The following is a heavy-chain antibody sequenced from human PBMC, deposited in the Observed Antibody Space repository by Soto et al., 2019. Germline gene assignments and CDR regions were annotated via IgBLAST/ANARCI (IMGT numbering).Heavy chain of an antibody. CDR1: GFTFSDYS. Sequence: VQLIQSGGGVVQPGRSLRLSCEASGFTFSDYSLHWVRQAPGKGLQWVALISYDGNKKDYADSVNGRFSVSRDNSRNTLYLQVNSPRPEDTAVYYCARDGSTYGEPHDAFDIWGQGTLVTVSS. V-gene: IGHV3-30-3*01. CDR3: ARDGSTYGEPHDAFDI. CDR2: ISYDGNKK. J-gene: IGHJ3*02. D-gene: IGHD4-17*01.